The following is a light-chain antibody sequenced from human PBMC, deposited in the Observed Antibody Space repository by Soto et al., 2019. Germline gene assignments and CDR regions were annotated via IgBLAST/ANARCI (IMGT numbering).Light chain of an antibody. V-gene: IGKV1-33*01. Sequence: DIQMTQSPSSLSASVGDRVTITCQASQGINNFLNWFQQKPGKAPKLLIYDASHLAAGVPSRFTGSVSGTDFTFTISSLQPEDFSTYYCLQYDNLRPVTFGQGTRLEI. CDR1: QGINNF. CDR3: LQYDNLRPVT. J-gene: IGKJ5*01. CDR2: DAS.